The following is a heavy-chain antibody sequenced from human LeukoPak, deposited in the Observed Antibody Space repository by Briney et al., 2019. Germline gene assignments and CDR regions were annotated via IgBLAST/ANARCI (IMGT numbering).Heavy chain of an antibody. CDR2: IIPMFGKA. CDR1: GGTFCSYV. V-gene: IGHV1-69*06. J-gene: IGHJ4*02. D-gene: IGHD2-2*01. CDR3: AGGRTDIVVVPATLRNYYFDY. Sequence: SVKLSCKASGGTFCSYVISWVRQAPGQGLKWMGGIIPMFGKANYATKFQGRVATTADKATITAYMELSSLRSDDTAVYYCAGGRTDIVVVPATLRNYYFDYWGQGTLVTVSS.